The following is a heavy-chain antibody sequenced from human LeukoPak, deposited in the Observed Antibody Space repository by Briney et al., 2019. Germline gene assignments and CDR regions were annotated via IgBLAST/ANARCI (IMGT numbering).Heavy chain of an antibody. CDR1: GGSISRYY. D-gene: IGHD2-15*01. Sequence: PSETLSLTCSVSGGSISRYYWSWIRQPPGKGLEWIGYVYYSGSTNYNPSLKSRVTMSGDAPKNQLSLKLSSVTAADTAVYYCATVTQWLLGYFDNWGQGALVTVSS. CDR3: ATVTQWLLGYFDN. V-gene: IGHV4-59*01. J-gene: IGHJ4*02. CDR2: VYYSGST.